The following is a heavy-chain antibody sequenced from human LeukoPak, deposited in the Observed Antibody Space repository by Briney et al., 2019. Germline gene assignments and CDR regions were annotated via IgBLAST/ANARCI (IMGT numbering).Heavy chain of an antibody. V-gene: IGHV3-7*01. D-gene: IGHD1-14*01. CDR3: TRDRSRAEDD. CDR1: GFTFIGHW. J-gene: IGHJ4*02. CDR2: INQGGSDK. Sequence: GGSLRLSCAASGFTFIGHWMSWVRQAPGKGLEWVANINQGGSDKYYVDSVKGRFTTSRDNANNLLYLQMNSLRGEDTAVYYCTRDRSRAEDDWGQGTLVTVSS.